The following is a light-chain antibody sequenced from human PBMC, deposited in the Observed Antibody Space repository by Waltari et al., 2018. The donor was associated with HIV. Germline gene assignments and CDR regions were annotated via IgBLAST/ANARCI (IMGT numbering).Light chain of an antibody. V-gene: IGKV1-5*03. J-gene: IGKJ2*03. Sequence: DIVMSQSPSTLSASLGDRVTITCRAGQSISDWVAWYQQTPGKAPELLIHEASILKIGVPSRFSGSGSGTEFTLTITSLQPDDFATYFCQQYYRHYSFGQGTRLEI. CDR3: QQYYRHYS. CDR1: QSISDW. CDR2: EAS.